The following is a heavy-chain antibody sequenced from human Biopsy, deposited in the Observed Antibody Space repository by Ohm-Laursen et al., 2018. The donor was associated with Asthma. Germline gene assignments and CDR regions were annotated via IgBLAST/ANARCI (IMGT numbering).Heavy chain of an antibody. CDR1: GGSISGFY. Sequence: SQTLSLTCTVSGGSISGFYWSWIRQPPGKGLEWIGYIYYTGTTNYNPSLKSRVSISVDTSKNQFSLKLTSVTAADTAVYYCARDFGGWYYFDNWGQGSQVTVSS. J-gene: IGHJ4*02. CDR3: ARDFGGWYYFDN. CDR2: IYYTGTT. D-gene: IGHD3-3*01. V-gene: IGHV4-59*01.